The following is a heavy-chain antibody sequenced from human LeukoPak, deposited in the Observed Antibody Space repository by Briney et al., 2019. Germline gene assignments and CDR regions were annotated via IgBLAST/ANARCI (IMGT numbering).Heavy chain of an antibody. CDR3: AREVATIPYYYYYMDV. CDR2: INPSGGST. CDR1: GYTFTSYY. V-gene: IGHV1-46*01. D-gene: IGHD5-12*01. Sequence: ASVKVSCKASGYTFTSYYMHWVRQAPGQGLEWMGIINPSGGSTSYAQKFQGRVTMTRDMSTSTVYMELSSLRSEDTAVYYCAREVATIPYYYYYMDVWGKGTTVTVSS. J-gene: IGHJ6*03.